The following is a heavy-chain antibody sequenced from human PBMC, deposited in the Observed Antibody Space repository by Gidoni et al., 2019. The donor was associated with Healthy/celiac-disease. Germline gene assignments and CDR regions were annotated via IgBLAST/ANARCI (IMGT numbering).Heavy chain of an antibody. V-gene: IGHV4-39*01. Sequence: PSETLSLTCTVSGGSISSSSYYWGWIRQPPGKGLEWIGSIYYSGSTYYNPSLKSRVTISVDTSKNQFSLKLSSVTAADTAVYYCARLVVAASQSNWFDPWGQGTLVTVSS. D-gene: IGHD2-15*01. J-gene: IGHJ5*02. CDR1: GGSISSSSYY. CDR3: ARLVVAASQSNWFDP. CDR2: IYYSGST.